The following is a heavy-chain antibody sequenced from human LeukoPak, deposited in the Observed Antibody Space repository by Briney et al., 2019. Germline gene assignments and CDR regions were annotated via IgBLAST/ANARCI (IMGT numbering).Heavy chain of an antibody. V-gene: IGHV3-53*01. CDR1: GFAVDTNY. D-gene: IGHD1-26*01. CDR2: IHSGAGST. CDR3: VRDGGLSGSYLDY. J-gene: IGHJ4*02. Sequence: GGSLSLSCVASGFAVDTNYMNWVRQAPGKGLEWVSVIHSGAGSTNYADSVKGRFTISRDNSKNTLYLQMNSLRAEDTGVYYCVRDGGLSGSYLDYWGQGILVTVSS.